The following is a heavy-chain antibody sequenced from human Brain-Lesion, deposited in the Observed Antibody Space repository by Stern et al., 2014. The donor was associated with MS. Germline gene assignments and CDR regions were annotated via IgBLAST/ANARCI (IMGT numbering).Heavy chain of an antibody. J-gene: IGHJ6*02. V-gene: IGHV1-2*02. CDR2: INPKNGGT. Sequence: QMQLVQSGAEVKKPGASVKVSCKTSGYIFTGYYIHWVRQAPGQGLEWRAWINPKNGGTKYAQKFQGRVTMSRDTSISTAYVELSSLTSDDTAVYYCARDQRGITIFGVVTDYYYLGMDVWGQGTTVTVSS. CDR1: GYIFTGYY. D-gene: IGHD3-3*01. CDR3: ARDQRGITIFGVVTDYYYLGMDV.